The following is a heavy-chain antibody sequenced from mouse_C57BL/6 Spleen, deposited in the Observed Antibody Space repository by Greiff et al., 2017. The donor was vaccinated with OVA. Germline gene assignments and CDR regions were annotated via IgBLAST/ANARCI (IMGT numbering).Heavy chain of an antibody. CDR1: GFNIKDYY. D-gene: IGHD1-1*01. Sequence: VQLQQSGAELVRPGASVKLSCTASGFNIKDYYMHWVKQRPEQGLEWIGRIDPEDGDTEYAPKFQGKATMTADTSSNTAYLQLSSLTSEDTAFYYCTCYYDTSVYFYYWGQGTTLTVSS. CDR2: IDPEDGDT. V-gene: IGHV14-1*01. CDR3: TCYYDTSVYFYY. J-gene: IGHJ2*01.